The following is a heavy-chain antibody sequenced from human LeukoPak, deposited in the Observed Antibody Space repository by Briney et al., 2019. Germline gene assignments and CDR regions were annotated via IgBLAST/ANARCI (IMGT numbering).Heavy chain of an antibody. J-gene: IGHJ3*02. CDR2: IYYTGGT. V-gene: IGHV4-31*03. CDR1: GDSITSGSYS. CDR3: ARAPGAFDI. Sequence: SETLSLTCTVSGDSITSGSYSWAWIRQHPGKGLEWIGYIYYTGGTHYNPSLKSRLTISVDTSENHFFLKLSSVTAADTAIYFCARAPGAFDIWGQGTMVTVSS.